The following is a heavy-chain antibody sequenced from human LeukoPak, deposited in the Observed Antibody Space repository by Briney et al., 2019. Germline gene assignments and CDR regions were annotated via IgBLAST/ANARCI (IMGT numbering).Heavy chain of an antibody. D-gene: IGHD1-14*01. Sequence: GGSLRLSCAASGFTFSNYWMTWVRQAPGKGLELVANIKQDGSEKYYVDSVKGRFTISRDNAKNSLYLQMTSLRAEDTAVYYCARNQRRLDYWGQGTLVTVSS. CDR2: IKQDGSEK. CDR3: ARNQRRLDY. CDR1: GFTFSNYW. J-gene: IGHJ4*02. V-gene: IGHV3-7*01.